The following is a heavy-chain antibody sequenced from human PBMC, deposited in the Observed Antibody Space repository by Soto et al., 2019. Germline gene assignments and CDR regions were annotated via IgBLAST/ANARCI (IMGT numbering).Heavy chain of an antibody. Sequence: QVQLQESGPGLVKPSQTLSLTCTVSGDSMTTVGYYWTWIRQHPGQGLEWIGFISYSGSTSYSSSLKGRLAISADTSKNQFSLKLNSVTAADTAVYYCTRGDYWGQGTLVPVSS. CDR3: TRGDY. CDR1: GDSMTTVGYY. CDR2: ISYSGST. V-gene: IGHV4-31*03. J-gene: IGHJ4*02.